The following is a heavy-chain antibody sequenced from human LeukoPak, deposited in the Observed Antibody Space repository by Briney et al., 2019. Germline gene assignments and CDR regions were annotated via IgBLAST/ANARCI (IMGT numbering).Heavy chain of an antibody. J-gene: IGHJ4*02. CDR2: ISGSGGST. V-gene: IGHV3-23*01. Sequence: GGSLRLSCAASGFTFGSYAMSWVRQAPGKGLEWVSAISGSGGSTYYADSVKGRFTISRDNSKNTLYLQMNSLRAEDTAVYYCAKDSPRVATDGGYYFDYWGQGTLVTVSS. CDR3: AKDSPRVATDGGYYFDY. CDR1: GFTFGSYA. D-gene: IGHD5-12*01.